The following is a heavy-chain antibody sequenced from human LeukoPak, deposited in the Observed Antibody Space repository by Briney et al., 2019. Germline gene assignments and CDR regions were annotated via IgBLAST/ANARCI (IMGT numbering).Heavy chain of an antibody. J-gene: IGHJ6*03. Sequence: ASVKVSCKASGYTFTTYHMHWVRQAPGQGLEWMGIITPSGGSTSYAQKFQGRVTMTRDTSTSTVYMELSSLRSEDTAAYYCARDGEVASSYGYYYYYMDVWGKGTTVTVSS. CDR2: ITPSGGST. CDR1: GYTFTTYH. D-gene: IGHD5-18*01. V-gene: IGHV1-46*01. CDR3: ARDGEVASSYGYYYYYMDV.